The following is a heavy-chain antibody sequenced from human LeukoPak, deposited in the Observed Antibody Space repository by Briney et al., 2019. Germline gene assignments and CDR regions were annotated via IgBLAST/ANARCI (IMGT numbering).Heavy chain of an antibody. J-gene: IGHJ4*02. CDR2: INSDGSGT. V-gene: IGHV3-74*01. CDR1: GFIFGNYR. Sequence: GGSLRLSCATSGFIFGNYRMHWVRQAPGKGLVWVSRINSDGSGTDYAESVKGRFTISRDNSKNTLYLQMNSLRAEDTAVYYCAKDYYDILPRQPLSFGYWGQGTLVTVSS. D-gene: IGHD3-9*01. CDR3: AKDYYDILPRQPLSFGY.